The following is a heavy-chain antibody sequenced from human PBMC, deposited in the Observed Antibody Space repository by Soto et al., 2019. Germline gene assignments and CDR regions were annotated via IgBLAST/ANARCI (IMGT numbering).Heavy chain of an antibody. CDR2: IYTSGST. CDR3: ARVRSSGWLNWFDP. J-gene: IGHJ5*02. Sequence: KASETLSLTCTVSGGSISSYYWSWIRQPAGKGLEWIGRIYTSGSTNYNPSLKSRVTMSVDTSKNQFSLKLSSVTAADTAVYYCARVRSSGWLNWFDPWGQGTLVTVSS. D-gene: IGHD6-19*01. V-gene: IGHV4-4*07. CDR1: GGSISSYY.